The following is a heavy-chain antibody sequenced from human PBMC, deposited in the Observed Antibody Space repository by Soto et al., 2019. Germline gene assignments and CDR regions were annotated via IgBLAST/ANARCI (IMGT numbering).Heavy chain of an antibody. D-gene: IGHD4-17*01. CDR3: ARRRLDYGYYYSYYLDV. J-gene: IGHJ6*03. Sequence: PGGSLRLSCAASGFTFSSYWMSWVRQAPGKGLEWVANIKQDGSEKYYVDSVKGRFTIYRDNAKNSLYLQMNSLRAEDTAVYYCARRRLDYGYYYSYYLDVWCKGTTVTVSS. CDR2: IKQDGSEK. V-gene: IGHV3-7*01. CDR1: GFTFSSYW.